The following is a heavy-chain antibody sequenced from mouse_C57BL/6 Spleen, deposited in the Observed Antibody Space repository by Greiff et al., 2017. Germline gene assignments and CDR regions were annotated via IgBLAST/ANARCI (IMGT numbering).Heavy chain of an antibody. J-gene: IGHJ1*03. CDR2: INYDGSST. CDR3: ARAIYYDYDDWYFDV. CDR1: GFTFSDYY. V-gene: IGHV5-16*01. D-gene: IGHD2-4*01. Sequence: DVKLVESEGGLVQPGSSMKLSCTASGFTFSDYYMAWVRQVPEKGLEWVANINYDGSSTYYLASLKSRFIISRDNATNILYLQRSSLKSEDTATYYCARAIYYDYDDWYFDVWGTGTTVTVSS.